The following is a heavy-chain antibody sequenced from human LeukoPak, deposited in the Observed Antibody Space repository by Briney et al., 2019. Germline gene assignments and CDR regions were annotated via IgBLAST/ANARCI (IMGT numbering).Heavy chain of an antibody. D-gene: IGHD3-3*01. CDR2: INHSGST. J-gene: IGHJ6*03. Sequence: SETLSLTCAVYGGSFSGYYWSWIRQPPGKGLEWIGEINHSGSTNYNPSLKSRVTISVDTSKNQFSLKLSSVTAADTAVYYCARVSYDFWSGYYRPAGRNYYYYMDVWGKGTTVTVSS. V-gene: IGHV4-34*01. CDR1: GGSFSGYY. CDR3: ARVSYDFWSGYYRPAGRNYYYYMDV.